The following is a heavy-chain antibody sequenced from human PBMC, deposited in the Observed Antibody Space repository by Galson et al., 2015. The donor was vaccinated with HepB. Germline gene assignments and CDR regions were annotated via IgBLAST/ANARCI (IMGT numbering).Heavy chain of an antibody. CDR1: GFTFGDYA. CDR2: IRSKAYGGTT. CDR3: TRVEMATIGGFDWFDP. V-gene: IGHV3-49*03. D-gene: IGHD5-24*01. Sequence: SLRLSCAASGFTFGDYAMSWFRQAPGKGLEWVGFIRSKAYGGTTEYAASVKGRFTISRDDSKSIAYLQMNSLKTEDTAVYYCTRVEMATIGGFDWFDPWGQGTLVTVSS. J-gene: IGHJ5*02.